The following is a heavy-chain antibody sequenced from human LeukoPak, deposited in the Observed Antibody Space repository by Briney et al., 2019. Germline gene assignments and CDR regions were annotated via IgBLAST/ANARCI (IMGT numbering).Heavy chain of an antibody. CDR1: GGSFSGYY. J-gene: IGHJ4*02. Sequence: ETLSLTCAVYGGSFSGYYWSWVRQAPGKGLEWVSAISGSGGSTYYADSVKGRFTISRDNSKNTLYLQMNSLRAEDTAVYYCAKSTRYYFDYWGQGTLVTVSS. V-gene: IGHV3-23*01. D-gene: IGHD2-2*01. CDR3: AKSTRYYFDY. CDR2: ISGSGGST.